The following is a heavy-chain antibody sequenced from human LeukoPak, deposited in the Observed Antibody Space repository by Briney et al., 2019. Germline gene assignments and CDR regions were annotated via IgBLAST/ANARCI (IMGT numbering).Heavy chain of an antibody. V-gene: IGHV3-30*02. CDR2: IRYDGSNK. CDR1: GFTFSSYG. Sequence: GGSLRLSCAASGFTFSSYGMHWVRQAPGKGLEWVAFIRYDGSNKYYADSVKGRFTISRDNSKNTLYLQMNSLRAEDTAVYYCAKTYSSSWHPLYYFDYWGQGTLVTVSS. CDR3: AKTYSSSWHPLYYFDY. D-gene: IGHD6-13*01. J-gene: IGHJ4*02.